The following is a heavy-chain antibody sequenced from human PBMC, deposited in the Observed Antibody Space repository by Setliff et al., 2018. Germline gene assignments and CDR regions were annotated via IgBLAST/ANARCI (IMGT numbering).Heavy chain of an antibody. CDR2: IYHSGST. CDR1: GYSISSAYY. CDR3: AREQWLDPPGYYYMDV. V-gene: IGHV4-38-2*02. J-gene: IGHJ6*03. D-gene: IGHD6-19*01. Sequence: PSETLSLTCVVSGYSISSAYYWGWIRQPPGKGLEWIGSIYHSGSTYSSPSLKSRVTMSVDTSKNQFSLKLNSVTAADMAVYYCAREQWLDPPGYYYMDVWAKGTTVTVSS.